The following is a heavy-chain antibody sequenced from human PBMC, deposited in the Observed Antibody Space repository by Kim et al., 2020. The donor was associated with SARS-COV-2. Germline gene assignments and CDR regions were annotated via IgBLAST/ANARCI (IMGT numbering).Heavy chain of an antibody. Sequence: GGSLSLSCAASGFTFSSYDMHWVRQATGKGLEWVSAIGTAGDTYYPGSVKGRFTISRENAKNSLYLQMNSLRAGDTAVYYCARGGGSGSYSGDAFDIWGQGTMVTVSS. J-gene: IGHJ3*02. V-gene: IGHV3-13*04. CDR3: ARGGGSGSYSGDAFDI. CDR2: IGTAGDT. CDR1: GFTFSSYD. D-gene: IGHD3-10*01.